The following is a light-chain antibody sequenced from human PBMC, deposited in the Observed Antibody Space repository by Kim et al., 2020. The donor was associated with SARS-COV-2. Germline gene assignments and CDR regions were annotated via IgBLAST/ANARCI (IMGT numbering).Light chain of an antibody. CDR3: QQYNRYSC. V-gene: IGKV1-5*01. Sequence: LSSAAGDRVTTTGRVSQSISSCFAWYPPKPGPAPKLLIYGASGLGRGVPSRYSGSGSGTDFTLSISNLQPDDFASYYCQQYNRYSCFGQGTKLEI. CDR2: GAS. CDR1: QSISSC. J-gene: IGKJ2*03.